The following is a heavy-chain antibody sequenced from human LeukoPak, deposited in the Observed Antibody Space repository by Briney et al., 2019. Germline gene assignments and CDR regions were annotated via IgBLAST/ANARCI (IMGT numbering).Heavy chain of an antibody. J-gene: IGHJ5*02. CDR1: GFTVSSNY. D-gene: IGHD1-26*01. Sequence: PGGSLRLSCAASGFTVSSNYMSWVRQAPGKGLEWVSVIYSGGSTYYADSVKGRFTISRDNSKNTLYLQMHSLRAEDTAVYYCARSQEGANGWFDPWGQGTLVTVSS. V-gene: IGHV3-53*01. CDR3: ARSQEGANGWFDP. CDR2: IYSGGST.